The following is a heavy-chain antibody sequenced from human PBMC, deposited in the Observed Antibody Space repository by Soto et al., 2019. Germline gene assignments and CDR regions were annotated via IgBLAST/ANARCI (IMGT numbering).Heavy chain of an antibody. CDR1: GFTFSNYG. CDR3: AKDPLTTTVTKVGY. J-gene: IGHJ4*02. D-gene: IGHD4-17*01. Sequence: QVQLVESGGGVVQPGRSLRLSCAASGFTFSNYGMHWVRQAPGKGLEWVAVISYHGSDKYYADSVKGRFTISRDNSKNTLYLQMDSLRAEDTAVYYCAKDPLTTTVTKVGYWGQGTLVTVSS. CDR2: ISYHGSDK. V-gene: IGHV3-30*18.